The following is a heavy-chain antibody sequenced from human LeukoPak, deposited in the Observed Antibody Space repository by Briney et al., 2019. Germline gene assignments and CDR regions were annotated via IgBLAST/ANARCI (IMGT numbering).Heavy chain of an antibody. CDR2: IYSGGST. CDR3: ARYGSGSLRVGYFDY. D-gene: IGHD3-10*01. V-gene: IGHV3-66*01. CDR1: GFTVSSNY. Sequence: GGSLRLSCAASGFTVSSNYMSWVRQAPGKGLEGVSVIYSGGSTYYADSVKGRFTISRDNSKNTLYLQMNSLRAEDTAVYYCARYGSGSLRVGYFDYWGQGTLVTVSS. J-gene: IGHJ4*02.